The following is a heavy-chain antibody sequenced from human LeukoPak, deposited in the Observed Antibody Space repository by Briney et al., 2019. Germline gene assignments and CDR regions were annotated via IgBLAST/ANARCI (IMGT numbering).Heavy chain of an antibody. CDR2: IYPGDSDP. D-gene: IGHD1-26*01. J-gene: IGHJ6*02. V-gene: IGHV5-51*01. Sequence: GESLKISCKGSGYRFNTYWIAWVRQMPGKGLEWMGIIYPGDSDPRYRPSFQGQVNISADKSISTAYLQWNSLKASDTAMYYCARRGPSTNFYYYGLDVWGQGTTVTVSS. CDR1: GYRFNTYW. CDR3: ARRGPSTNFYYYGLDV.